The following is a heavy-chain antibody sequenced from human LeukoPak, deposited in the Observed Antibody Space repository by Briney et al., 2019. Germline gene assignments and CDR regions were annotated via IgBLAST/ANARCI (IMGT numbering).Heavy chain of an antibody. V-gene: IGHV1-2*02. CDR2: ITPNRVVT. CDR3: ARELLKSALQYYYGSGSSGY. D-gene: IGHD3-10*01. Sequence: ASVKVSCKASGDTFTCYYIHWGRQAPGHGLVWRGWITPNRVVTKYAQKVQGRVTMTRDTSISTAYMELSRLRSDDTAVYYCARELLKSALQYYYGSGSSGYWGQGTLVTVSS. CDR1: GDTFTCYY. J-gene: IGHJ4*02.